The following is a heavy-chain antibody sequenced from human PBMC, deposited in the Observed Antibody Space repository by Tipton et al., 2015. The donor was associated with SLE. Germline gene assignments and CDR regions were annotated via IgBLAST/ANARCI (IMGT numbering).Heavy chain of an antibody. D-gene: IGHD3-10*01. Sequence: TLSLTCTVSGGSISSSSYYWGWIRQPPGKGLEWIGSIYYSGSTYYNPSLRSRVTISVDTSKNQFSRKLSSVTAADTAVYYCMVQGDPYYYYGMDVWGQGTTVTVSS. CDR3: MVQGDPYYYYGMDV. J-gene: IGHJ6*02. CDR1: GGSISSSSYY. CDR2: IYYSGST. V-gene: IGHV4-39*07.